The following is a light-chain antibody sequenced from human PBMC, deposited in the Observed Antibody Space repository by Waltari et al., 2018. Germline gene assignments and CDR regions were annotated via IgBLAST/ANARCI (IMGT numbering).Light chain of an antibody. CDR1: QSVSRT. Sequence: EIVLTQSPGTLSLPPGERATLSCRASQSVSRTLAWYQQKPGQAPTLLIFGASNRATGIPDRFSGSGSGTDFSHIITRLEPEDSAMYYCQHYVRLPATFGQGTKVEIK. J-gene: IGKJ1*01. V-gene: IGKV3-20*01. CDR2: GAS. CDR3: QHYVRLPAT.